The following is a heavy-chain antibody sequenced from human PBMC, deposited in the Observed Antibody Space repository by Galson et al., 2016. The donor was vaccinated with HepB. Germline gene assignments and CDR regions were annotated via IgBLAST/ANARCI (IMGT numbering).Heavy chain of an antibody. CDR1: GYTFTRYG. CDR2: ISAYSGVT. J-gene: IGHJ4*02. V-gene: IGHV1-18*01. Sequence: SVKVSCKASGYTFTRYGISWVRQAPGQGLEWMGWISAYSGVTDYAQRLQGTVTMTTDASTSTAYMELRSLRSDDTAVYYCAREPSYPRDYFDYWGQGTLVTVSS. CDR3: AREPSYPRDYFDY. D-gene: IGHD6-6*01.